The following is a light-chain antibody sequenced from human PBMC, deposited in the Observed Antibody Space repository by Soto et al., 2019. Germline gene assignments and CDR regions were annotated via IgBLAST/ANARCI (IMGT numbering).Light chain of an antibody. CDR3: ATWDDSLNGFYV. CDR1: TSNIGSHY. J-gene: IGLJ1*01. Sequence: QSVLTQPPSASGTPGQGVTISCSGGTSNIGSHYVYGSQELPETAPKLLIYRDNQRPSRVTDRFSGSKSGTSATLAISRLRSDDEADYFCATWDDSLNGFYVFGTGTKVTVL. V-gene: IGLV1-47*01. CDR2: RDN.